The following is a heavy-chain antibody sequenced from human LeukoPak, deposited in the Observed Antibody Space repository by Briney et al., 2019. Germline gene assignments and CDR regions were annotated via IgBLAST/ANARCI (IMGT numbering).Heavy chain of an antibody. Sequence: SEKVSCKASGGTFSSYAISWVRQAPGQGLECMGGIIPIFGTANYAQKFQGRVTITADKSTSTAYMELSSLRSEDTAVYYCARVGIAVAGTPPYYYYYMDVWGKGTTVTVSS. V-gene: IGHV1-69*06. CDR1: GGTFSSYA. J-gene: IGHJ6*03. D-gene: IGHD6-19*01. CDR3: ARVGIAVAGTPPYYYYYMDV. CDR2: IIPIFGTA.